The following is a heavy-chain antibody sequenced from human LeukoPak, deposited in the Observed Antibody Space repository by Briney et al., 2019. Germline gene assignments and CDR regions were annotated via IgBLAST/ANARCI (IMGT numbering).Heavy chain of an antibody. J-gene: IGHJ4*02. CDR1: EFIFSNYW. D-gene: IGHD3-3*01. CDR2: IKQDGSEK. Sequence: GGSLRLSCIASEFIFSNYWMTWVRQSPGRGLEWVANIKQDGSEKYYVDSVKGRFTISRDNAKNSLYLQMNSLRAEDTAVYYRAREMSSITIFGVVKRAFDYWGQGTLVTVSS. CDR3: AREMSSITIFGVVKRAFDY. V-gene: IGHV3-7*01.